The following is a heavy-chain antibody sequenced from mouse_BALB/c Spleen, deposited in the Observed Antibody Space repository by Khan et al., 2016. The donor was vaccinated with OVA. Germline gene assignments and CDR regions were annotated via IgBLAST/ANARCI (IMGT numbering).Heavy chain of an antibody. CDR1: GYTFTSYW. CDR3: ARSNYYGSGLYAMDY. D-gene: IGHD1-1*01. CDR2: IGPGSGNT. J-gene: IGHJ4*01. Sequence: DLVKPGASVKLSCKASGYTFTSYWINWIKQRPGQGLEWVGHIGPGSGNTYYNEICNGKATLNVDTSSRTAYIQLSSQSSDDSAVFFCARSNYYGSGLYAMDYWGQGTSVTVSS. V-gene: IGHV1S41*01.